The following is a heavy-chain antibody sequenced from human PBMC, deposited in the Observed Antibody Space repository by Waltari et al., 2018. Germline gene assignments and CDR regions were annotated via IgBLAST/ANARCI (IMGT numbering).Heavy chain of an antibody. D-gene: IGHD6-13*01. CDR1: GFTFSNAW. J-gene: IGHJ4*02. CDR2: IKSKTDGWTT. CDR3: TTTSFVEQQLVLGWDY. Sequence: EVQLVESGGGLVKPGGSLRLSCAASGFTFSNAWMSWVRQAPGKGRESVGRIKSKTDGWTTDYAAPVKGRFTISRDDSKNTQYLQMNSLKTEDTAVYYCTTTSFVEQQLVLGWDYWGQGTLVTVSS. V-gene: IGHV3-15*01.